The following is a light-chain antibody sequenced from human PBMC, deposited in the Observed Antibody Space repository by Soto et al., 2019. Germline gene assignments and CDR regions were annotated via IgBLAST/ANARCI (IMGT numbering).Light chain of an antibody. CDR3: QQSYSTPRS. V-gene: IGKV1-39*01. J-gene: IGKJ1*01. CDR1: QSISGY. Sequence: DIQMTQSPSSLSASVGDRVTITCRASQSISGYLNWYQQKPGKAPKLLIYAASSLQSGVPSRFSGSGSGTEFTLTISSLQPEDFVTYYCQQSYSTPRSFGQGTKVEIK. CDR2: AAS.